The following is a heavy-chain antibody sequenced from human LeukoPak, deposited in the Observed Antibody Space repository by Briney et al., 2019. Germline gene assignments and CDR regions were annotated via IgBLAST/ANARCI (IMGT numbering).Heavy chain of an antibody. J-gene: IGHJ6*03. Sequence: SETLSLTCTVSGGSISSYYWSWIRQPAGKGLEWIGRIYTSGSTNYNPYLKSRVTMSVDTSKNQFSLKLSSVTAADTAAYYCARSTYYYDSSGYPHYYYYMDVWGKGTTVTVSS. D-gene: IGHD3-22*01. CDR3: ARSTYYYDSSGYPHYYYYMDV. V-gene: IGHV4-4*07. CDR2: IYTSGST. CDR1: GGSISSYY.